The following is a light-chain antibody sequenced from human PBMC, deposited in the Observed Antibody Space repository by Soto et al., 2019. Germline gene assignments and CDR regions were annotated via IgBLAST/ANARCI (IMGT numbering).Light chain of an antibody. CDR2: AAS. Sequence: DIQMTHSPSSVSASVGDRVTVTLRASQGIGSWLAWYQKKPGKAPILLIYAASSLQSGVPSRFSGSGSGTDFTLTISSLQPEDCAIYFCQQANSFPITFGQGTRLEI. CDR1: QGIGSW. J-gene: IGKJ5*01. V-gene: IGKV1-12*01. CDR3: QQANSFPIT.